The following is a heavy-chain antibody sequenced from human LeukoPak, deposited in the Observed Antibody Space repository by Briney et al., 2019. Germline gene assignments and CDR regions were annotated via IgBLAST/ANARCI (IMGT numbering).Heavy chain of an antibody. CDR1: GYTLTELS. J-gene: IGHJ6*02. CDR2: FDPDDGET. CDR3: ATNSAMVTRVYYYYYGMDV. V-gene: IGHV1-24*01. D-gene: IGHD5-18*01. Sequence: ASVKVSFKVSGYTLTELSMHWVRQAPGKGLEWMGGFDPDDGETIYAQKFQGRVTMTEDTSTDTAYMELSSLRSEDTAVYYCATNSAMVTRVYYYYYGMDVWGQGTTVTVSS.